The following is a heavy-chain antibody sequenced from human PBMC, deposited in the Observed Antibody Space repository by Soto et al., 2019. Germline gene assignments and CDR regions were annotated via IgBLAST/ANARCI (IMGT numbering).Heavy chain of an antibody. D-gene: IGHD1-1*01. CDR1: GVSFRGPAL. CDR2: GDISGHR. V-gene: IGHV4-4*02. J-gene: IGHJ5*01. CDR3: ARVRQGCSANNCYFDP. Sequence: SETLSLTCTLSGVSFRGPALCYCGHPSRDKVLGGIAEGDISGHRNYNPSLRSRVSVSIDSSKNQFYLNLNSLTAADTAIYYCARVRQGCSANNCYFDPWGKGTQVTVSS.